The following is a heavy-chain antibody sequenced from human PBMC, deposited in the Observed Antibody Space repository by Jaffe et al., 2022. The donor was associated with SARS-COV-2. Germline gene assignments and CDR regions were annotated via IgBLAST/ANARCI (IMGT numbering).Heavy chain of an antibody. Sequence: QVQLQESGPGLVKPSETLSLTCTVSGGSISPYYWSWIRQPPGKGLEWIGYIYYSGSTKYNPSLKSRVTMSVDTSKNQLSLRLSSVTAADTAVYYCARWYCYSDTCYYMDAWGKGTTVTVSS. D-gene: IGHD3-16*02. CDR2: IYYSGST. CDR1: GGSISPYY. J-gene: IGHJ6*03. CDR3: ARWYCYSDTCYYMDA. V-gene: IGHV4-59*01.